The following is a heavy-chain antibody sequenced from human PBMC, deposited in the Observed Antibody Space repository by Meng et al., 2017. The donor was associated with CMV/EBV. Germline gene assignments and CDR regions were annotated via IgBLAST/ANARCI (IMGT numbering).Heavy chain of an antibody. CDR1: GFSLSTSRVG. CDR3: AHTKSYYDILTGYQPGYFDY. Sequence: SGPTLVKPTQTLTLTCTFSGFSLSTSRVGVGWIRQPPGKALEWLALIYWNDDKRYIPSLKSRLTITKDTSKNQVVLTMTNMDPVDTATYYCAHTKSYYDILTGYQPGYFDYWGQGTLVTVSS. CDR2: IYWNDDK. V-gene: IGHV2-5*01. J-gene: IGHJ4*02. D-gene: IGHD3-9*01.